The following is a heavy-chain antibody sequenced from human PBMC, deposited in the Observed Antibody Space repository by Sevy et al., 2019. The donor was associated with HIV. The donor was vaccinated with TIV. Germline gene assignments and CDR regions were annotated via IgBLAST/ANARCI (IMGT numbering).Heavy chain of an antibody. CDR1: GGSVSSGGHY. J-gene: IGHJ6*02. CDR3: ARGIAAAGALYYYYGMDV. D-gene: IGHD6-13*01. Sequence: SETLSLTCTVSGGSVSSGGHYWGWVRQPPGKGLEWIGYIHYSGNTNYNPSLKSRVTISVDTSKEQFSLKLSSVTAADTAVYYCARGIAAAGALYYYYGMDVWGQGTTVTVSS. CDR2: IHYSGNT. V-gene: IGHV4-61*08.